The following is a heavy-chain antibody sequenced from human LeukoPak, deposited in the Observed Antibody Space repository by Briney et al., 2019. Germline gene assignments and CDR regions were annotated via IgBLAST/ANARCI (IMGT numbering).Heavy chain of an antibody. D-gene: IGHD1-26*01. Sequence: SETLSLTCTLSGGSISSSGDYWGWIRQPPGKGLEWIASIYYSGITYYNPSLKSRVTISVETSKNQLSLKLSSLTAADTAVYYCARHEYSGSYYGLSWFDPWGQGTLVTVSS. CDR2: IYYSGIT. J-gene: IGHJ5*02. CDR1: GGSISSSGDY. V-gene: IGHV4-39*01. CDR3: ARHEYSGSYYGLSWFDP.